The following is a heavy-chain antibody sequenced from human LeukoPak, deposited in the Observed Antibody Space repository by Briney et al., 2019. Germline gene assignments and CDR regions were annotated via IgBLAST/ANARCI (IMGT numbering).Heavy chain of an antibody. D-gene: IGHD1-26*01. J-gene: IGHJ4*02. CDR1: GYSIRSGYY. CDR2: LHHTRST. Sequence: SETLSLTCAVSGYSIRSGYYWAWTRQPPGKGLEWIGSLHHTRSTYYNPSLKSRVTMSVDRSNNKSSLNLNSVTAADTAVYYCARDRESSPWELLLDYWGQGIVVTVSS. CDR3: ARDRESSPWELLLDY. V-gene: IGHV4-38-2*02.